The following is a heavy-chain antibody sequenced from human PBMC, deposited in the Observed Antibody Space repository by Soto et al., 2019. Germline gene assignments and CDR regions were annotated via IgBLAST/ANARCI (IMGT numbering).Heavy chain of an antibody. J-gene: IGHJ6*02. V-gene: IGHV3-7*01. CDR1: GFTFSNYW. D-gene: IGHD6-13*01. CDR3: ARIASTGRGWDV. Sequence: EVPLVASGGGLVQPGGSLRLSFAASGFTFSNYWMSWVRQAPVKGLEWVGNIKQDGSEKNYVDFVEGRFTISRDNAENSLYLQVNSLRVEDTAVYYCARIASTGRGWDVWGQGTTVVVSS. CDR2: IKQDGSEK.